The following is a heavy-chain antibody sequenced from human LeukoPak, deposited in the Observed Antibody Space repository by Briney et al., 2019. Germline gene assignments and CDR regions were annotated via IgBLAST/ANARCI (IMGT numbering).Heavy chain of an antibody. V-gene: IGHV1-2*06. J-gene: IGHJ4*02. D-gene: IGHD2-8*02. CDR3: ARDRGDGTVSYFDY. Sequence: ASVKVSCKASGYTITGYYMHWVRQAPGQGLEWMGRINPNSGGTNSAQKFQGRITMTRDTSISTAYMELSGLRSADTAMYYCARDRGDGTVSYFDYWGQGTLVTVSS. CDR1: GYTITGYY. CDR2: INPNSGGT.